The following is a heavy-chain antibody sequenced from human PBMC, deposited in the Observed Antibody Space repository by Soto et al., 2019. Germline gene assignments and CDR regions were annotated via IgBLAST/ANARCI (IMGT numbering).Heavy chain of an antibody. CDR2: INSDGSRT. D-gene: IGHD3-22*01. J-gene: IGHJ4*02. CDR3: ARGDGDYYDGNGYLGRH. CDR1: GFTFSSYW. Sequence: EVQLVESGGGIVQPGGSLRLSCAASGFTFSSYWMHWVRQAPGKGLVWVSRINSDGSRTSYADSAKGRFTISRDNAKNTVYLQRSSLRAEDTAVYYCARGDGDYYDGNGYLGRHWGQGTLVPVSS. V-gene: IGHV3-74*01.